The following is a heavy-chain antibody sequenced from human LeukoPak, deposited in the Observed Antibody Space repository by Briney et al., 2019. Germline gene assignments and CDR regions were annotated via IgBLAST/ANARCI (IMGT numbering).Heavy chain of an antibody. CDR2: IYYSGST. CDR1: GFTFSSYS. Sequence: GSLRLSCAASGFTFSSYSMNWVRQAPGKGLEWVGYIYYSGSTNYNPSLKSRVTISVDTSKNQFSLKLSSVTAADTAVYYCARSVVVTAILDYWGQGTLVTVSS. CDR3: ARSVVVTAILDY. V-gene: IGHV4-59*01. D-gene: IGHD2-21*02. J-gene: IGHJ4*02.